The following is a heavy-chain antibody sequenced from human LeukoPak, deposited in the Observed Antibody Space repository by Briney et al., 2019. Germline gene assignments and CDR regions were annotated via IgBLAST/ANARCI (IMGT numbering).Heavy chain of an antibody. CDR1: GFTFDTYW. CDR3: ARYCSSTNCYRRDFDF. D-gene: IGHD2-2*01. J-gene: IGHJ4*02. CDR2: IKQDGSEK. Sequence: PGGSLRLSCAASGFTFDTYWMSWVRQAPGKGLEWVANIKQDGSEKYYVDSMKGRFSISRENAKNSLYLQMNSLRAEDTAVYYCARYCSSTNCYRRDFDFWGQGTLVTVSS. V-gene: IGHV3-7*01.